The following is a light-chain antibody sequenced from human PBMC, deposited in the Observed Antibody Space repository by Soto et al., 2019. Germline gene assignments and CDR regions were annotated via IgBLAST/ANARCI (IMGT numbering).Light chain of an antibody. CDR1: QSVSSY. J-gene: IGKJ1*01. V-gene: IGKV3-11*01. CDR2: DAS. Sequence: EIVLTQSPATLSLSPGERATLSCRASQSVSSYLAWYQQKPGQAPRLLIYDASNRATGIPARFSGSGSGTEVTLPIISLEHADYAVYYCQQRSNRPPWTFGQGTKVEIK. CDR3: QQRSNRPPWT.